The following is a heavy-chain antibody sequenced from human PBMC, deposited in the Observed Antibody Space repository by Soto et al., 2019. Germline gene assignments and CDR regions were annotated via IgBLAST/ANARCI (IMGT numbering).Heavy chain of an antibody. Sequence: QVHLQESGPGLVKPSETLSLTCTVSGGSISSDYWTWVRQPPGKGLEWIGYRYYSGTAKYNSFLKSRVTISVDTSKNQFYLKLSSVTVADTAVYYCARLSVADWFDPWGQGIQVTVSS. J-gene: IGHJ5*02. D-gene: IGHD2-15*01. CDR3: ARLSVADWFDP. V-gene: IGHV4-59*01. CDR2: RYYSGTA. CDR1: GGSISSDY.